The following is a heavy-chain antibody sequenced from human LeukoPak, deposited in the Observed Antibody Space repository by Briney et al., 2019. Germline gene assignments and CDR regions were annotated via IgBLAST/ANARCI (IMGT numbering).Heavy chain of an antibody. Sequence: GASVKVSCKASGYTFTSYGISWVRQAPGQGLEWMGWISAYNGNTNYAQKLQGRVTMTTGTSTSTAYMELRSLRSDDTAVYYCARGVPAAIPYYYYGMDVWGQGTTVTVSS. V-gene: IGHV1-18*01. CDR2: ISAYNGNT. J-gene: IGHJ6*02. CDR3: ARGVPAAIPYYYYGMDV. CDR1: GYTFTSYG. D-gene: IGHD2-2*02.